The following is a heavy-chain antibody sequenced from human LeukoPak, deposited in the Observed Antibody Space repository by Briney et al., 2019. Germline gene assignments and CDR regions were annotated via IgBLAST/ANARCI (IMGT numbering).Heavy chain of an antibody. D-gene: IGHD2-15*01. CDR2: IYDSGST. V-gene: IGHV4-30-4*08. CDR3: ARDCSGGSCYGAFDT. Sequence: SQTLSLTCTVSGGSISSGGYYWSWIRQPPGKGLEWIGYIYDSGSTYYNPSLKSRITISVDTSENRFSLKLSSVTATDTAVYYCARDCSGGSCYGAFDTWGQGTMVTVSS. CDR1: GGSISSGGYY. J-gene: IGHJ3*02.